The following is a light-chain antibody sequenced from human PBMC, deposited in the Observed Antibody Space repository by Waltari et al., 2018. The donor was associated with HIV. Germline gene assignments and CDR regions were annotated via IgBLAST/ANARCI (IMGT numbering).Light chain of an antibody. Sequence: EVVFTQSPATLSLSPGERATLSCTASQSVGRYLAWYQQKPGQSPRLLIYDTSNRPAGIPARFSGGGSATDFTLTISSVEPEDSAVYYCQQRSTWPPVTFGGGTRVEIK. V-gene: IGKV3-11*01. CDR1: QSVGRY. J-gene: IGKJ4*01. CDR3: QQRSTWPPVT. CDR2: DTS.